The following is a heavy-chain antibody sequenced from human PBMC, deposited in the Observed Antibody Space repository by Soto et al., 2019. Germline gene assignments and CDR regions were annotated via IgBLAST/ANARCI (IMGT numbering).Heavy chain of an antibody. CDR2: IKHDGSEK. V-gene: IGHV3-7*01. Sequence: EVQLVESGGGLVQPGGSLRLSCADSGFTFSSYWMSWVRQAPGKGLEWVANIKHDGSEKYYVDSVRGRFTISRDNAKNSLSLQRHSLRAEDTAVYYCARGEYYGSGSYSHWGQGTLVTVSS. CDR3: ARGEYYGSGSYSH. CDR1: GFTFSSYW. J-gene: IGHJ1*01. D-gene: IGHD3-10*01.